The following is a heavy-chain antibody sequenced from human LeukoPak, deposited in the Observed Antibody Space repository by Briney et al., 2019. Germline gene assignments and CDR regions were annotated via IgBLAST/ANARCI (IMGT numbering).Heavy chain of an antibody. CDR1: GFTFSSYA. CDR3: AKGGWSGYGMDV. Sequence: GSSLRLSCAASGFTFSSYAMHWVRQAPGKGLEWVAVISSDGSKKNYADSVKGRFTMARDNSKNTLYLEVNSLRSEDTAVYYCAKGGWSGYGMDVWGKGTTVTVSS. D-gene: IGHD6-19*01. J-gene: IGHJ6*04. V-gene: IGHV3-30*18. CDR2: ISSDGSKK.